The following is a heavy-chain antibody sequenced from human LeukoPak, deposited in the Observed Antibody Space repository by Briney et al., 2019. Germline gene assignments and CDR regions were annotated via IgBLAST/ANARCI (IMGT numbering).Heavy chain of an antibody. CDR3: ARAPKGMTTVRYYYYYYMDV. D-gene: IGHD4-11*01. CDR2: IYYSGST. Sequence: PSQTLSLTSTVSSGSITSGGYYWNWIRQHPGKGLEWIGYIYYSGSTFYNPSLKSRVTMSVDTSKNQFSLKLSSVTAADTAVYYCARAPKGMTTVRYYYYYYMDVWGKGTTVTVSS. J-gene: IGHJ6*03. CDR1: SGSITSGGYY. V-gene: IGHV4-31*03.